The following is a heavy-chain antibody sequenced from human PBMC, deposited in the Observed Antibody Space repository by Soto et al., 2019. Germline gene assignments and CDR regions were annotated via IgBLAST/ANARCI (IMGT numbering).Heavy chain of an antibody. CDR2: INGGGDST. CDR1: GFTVSSYA. Sequence: GGSLRLSCAASGFTVSSYAMGWVRQAPGKGLEWVSGINGGGDSTYFADSVRGRFTISRDNSKNTLFLQMNSLRAEDTAVYYCARGWTFDLWGQGTLVTVSS. CDR3: ARGWTFDL. V-gene: IGHV3-23*01. J-gene: IGHJ4*02. D-gene: IGHD1-1*01.